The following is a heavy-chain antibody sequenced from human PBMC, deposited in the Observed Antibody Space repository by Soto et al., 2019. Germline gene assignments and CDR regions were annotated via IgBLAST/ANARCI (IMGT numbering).Heavy chain of an antibody. V-gene: IGHV3-9*01. Sequence: PGGSLRLSCAASGFTFDDYAMYWVRQVLGKGLEWVSSISWNSGNIGYADSVKGRFTTSRDNAENSLYLQMNSLRPEDTALYYCVRSKGGYSYGTPFDYWGQGTLVTVPS. CDR3: VRSKGGYSYGTPFDY. CDR2: ISWNSGNI. CDR1: GFTFDDYA. J-gene: IGHJ4*02. D-gene: IGHD5-18*01.